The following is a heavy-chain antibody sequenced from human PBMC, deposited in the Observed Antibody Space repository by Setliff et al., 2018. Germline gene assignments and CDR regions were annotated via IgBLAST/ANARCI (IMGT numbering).Heavy chain of an antibody. CDR1: GFTFDDYA. CDR3: AKDISQYYYYGMDV. V-gene: IGHV3-43D*04. J-gene: IGHJ6*02. Sequence: GESLKISCAASGFTFDDYAMHWVRQAPGKGLEWVSLISWDGGSTYYADSVKGRFTISRDNSKNSLYLQLNSLRAEDTALYYCAKDISQYYYYGMDVWSQGTTVTVS. CDR2: ISWDGGST.